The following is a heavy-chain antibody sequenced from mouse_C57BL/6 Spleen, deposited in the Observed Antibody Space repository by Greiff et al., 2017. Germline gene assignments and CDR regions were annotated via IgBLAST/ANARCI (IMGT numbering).Heavy chain of an antibody. CDR2: IHPNSGST. Sequence: QVQLQQPGAELVKPGASVKLSCKASGYTFTSYWMHWVKQRPGQGLEWIGMIHPNSGSTNYNEKFKSKATLTVDKSSGTAYMQLSSLTSEDSAVYYCAREGGQLRLSPWFAYWGQGTLVTVSA. CDR3: AREGGQLRLSPWFAY. CDR1: GYTFTSYW. V-gene: IGHV1-64*01. D-gene: IGHD3-2*02. J-gene: IGHJ3*01.